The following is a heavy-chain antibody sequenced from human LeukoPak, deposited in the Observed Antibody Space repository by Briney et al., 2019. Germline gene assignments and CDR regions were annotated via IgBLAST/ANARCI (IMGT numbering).Heavy chain of an antibody. Sequence: ASVKVSCKASGGTFSSYAISWVRQAPGQGLEWMGGIIPIFGTANYAQKFQGKVTITADESTSTAYVELSSLRSGDTAVYYCARGNYDFWSGYSLALGGDWFDPWGQGTLVTVSS. CDR2: IIPIFGTA. CDR1: GGTFSSYA. V-gene: IGHV1-69*13. D-gene: IGHD3-3*01. CDR3: ARGNYDFWSGYSLALGGDWFDP. J-gene: IGHJ5*02.